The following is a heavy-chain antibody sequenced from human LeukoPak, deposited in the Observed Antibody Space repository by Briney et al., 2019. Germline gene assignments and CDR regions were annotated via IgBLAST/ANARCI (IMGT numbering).Heavy chain of an antibody. V-gene: IGHV4-4*07. J-gene: IGHJ6*02. D-gene: IGHD6-13*01. CDR1: GGSISSYY. CDR2: IYTSGST. Sequence: SETLSLTCTVSGGSISSYYWSWIRQPAGKGLEWIGRIYTSGSTNYNPSLKSRVTMSVDTSKNQFSLKLSSVTAADTVVYYCARDSSSWYLSYYGMDVWGQGTTVTVSS. CDR3: ARDSSSWYLSYYGMDV.